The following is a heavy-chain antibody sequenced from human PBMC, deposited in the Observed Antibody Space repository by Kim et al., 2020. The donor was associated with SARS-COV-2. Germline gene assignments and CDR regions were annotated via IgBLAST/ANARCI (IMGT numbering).Heavy chain of an antibody. CDR3: ARETGSSWSSSYYYGMDV. CDR1: GGTFSSYT. J-gene: IGHJ6*02. D-gene: IGHD6-13*01. CDR2: IIPILGIA. Sequence: SVKVSCKASGGTFSSYTISWVRQAPGQGLEWMGRIIPILGIANYAQKFQGRVTIIADKSTSTAYMELSSLRSEDTAVYYCARETGSSWSSSYYYGMDVWGQGTTVTVSS. V-gene: IGHV1-69*04.